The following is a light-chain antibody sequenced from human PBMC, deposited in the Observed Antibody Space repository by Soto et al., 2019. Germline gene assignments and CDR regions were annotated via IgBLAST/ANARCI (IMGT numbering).Light chain of an antibody. CDR1: QTVLYSPNNKTY. V-gene: IGKV4-1*01. CDR2: WAF. J-gene: IGKJ5*01. Sequence: DIVLTQSPEILGVSLGERATINCRSSQTVLYSPNNKTYLAWYQHKPTQPPKLLISWAFARQSGVPDRFSGSGYGTDVTLTISSMQAEYVAVYFCQQYRATPPTFGPGTRLDIK. CDR3: QQYRATPPT.